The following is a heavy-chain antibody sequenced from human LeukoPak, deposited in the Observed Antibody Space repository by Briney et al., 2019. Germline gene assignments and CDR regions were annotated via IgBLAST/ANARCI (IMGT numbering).Heavy chain of an antibody. CDR1: GFTFSSYS. CDR2: ISSSSSYI. V-gene: IGHV3-21*01. J-gene: IGHJ4*02. CDR3: TRDRSFDY. D-gene: IGHD3-16*02. Sequence: PGGSLRLSCAASGFTFSSYSMNWVRQAPGTGLEWVSSISSSSSYIYYADSVKCLFTISRDNAKNSLYLQMNSLRAEDTAVYYCTRDRSFDYWGQGTLVTVSS.